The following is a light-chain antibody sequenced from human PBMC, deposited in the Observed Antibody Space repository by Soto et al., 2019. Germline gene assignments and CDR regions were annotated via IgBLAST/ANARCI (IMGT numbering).Light chain of an antibody. Sequence: QLVLTQSPSASASLGASVKLTCTLSSGHTSNAIAWHQQHPEKGPRFLMKVNSDGSHIKGDGIPDRFSGATSGAERHLTISSLQSEDEADYYCQTWGTGINVVFGGGTKLTVL. J-gene: IGLJ2*01. CDR3: QTWGTGINVV. V-gene: IGLV4-69*01. CDR2: VNSDGSH. CDR1: SGHTSNA.